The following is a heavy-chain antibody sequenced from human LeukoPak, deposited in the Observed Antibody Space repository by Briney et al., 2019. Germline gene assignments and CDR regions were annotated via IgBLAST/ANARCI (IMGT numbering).Heavy chain of an antibody. J-gene: IGHJ4*02. CDR3: AGAGSSSYFDY. V-gene: IGHV3-30*03. CDR1: GFTFSSYG. Sequence: GGSLRLSCAASGFTFSSYGVHRVRQAPGKGLEWVAVISYDGSNKYYADSVKGRFTISRDNSKNTLYLQMNSLRAEDTAVYYCAGAGSSSYFDYWGQGTLVTVSS. CDR2: ISYDGSNK. D-gene: IGHD6-6*01.